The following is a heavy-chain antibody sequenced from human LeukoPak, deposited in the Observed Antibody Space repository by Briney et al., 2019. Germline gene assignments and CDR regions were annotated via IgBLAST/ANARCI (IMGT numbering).Heavy chain of an antibody. V-gene: IGHV3-23*01. D-gene: IGHD3-16*01. Sequence: AETLRLSCAASGCTFSSYAKCWVRLAQGKGLEWVSGISVSGGTSYYAESVKGRFTISRDNSKNTLYLQMNSLRAEGTAVYYCAKVPTERHAFYWYFDLWGRGTLVTVSS. CDR1: GCTFSSYA. J-gene: IGHJ2*01. CDR3: AKVPTERHAFYWYFDL. CDR2: ISVSGGTS.